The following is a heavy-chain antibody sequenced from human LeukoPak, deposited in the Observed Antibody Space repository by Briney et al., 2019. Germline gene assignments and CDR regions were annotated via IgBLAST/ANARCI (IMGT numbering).Heavy chain of an antibody. Sequence: GGSLRLSCAASGFPFSEAAMAWFRQAPGEGLEWVAAIGGDAITHCPDSVRGRMTISKDHSKNTVFLQMTWLRVEDTALYYCAKDIFRWSFDYWGQGVLVTVSS. V-gene: IGHV3-23*01. D-gene: IGHD2-21*01. CDR3: AKDIFRWSFDY. CDR1: GFPFSEAA. CDR2: IGGDAIT. J-gene: IGHJ4*02.